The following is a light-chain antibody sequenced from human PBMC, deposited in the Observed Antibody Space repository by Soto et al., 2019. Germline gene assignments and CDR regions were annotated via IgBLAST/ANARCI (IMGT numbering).Light chain of an antibody. V-gene: IGKV1-39*01. J-gene: IGKJ2*01. CDR3: QQSYSTPQT. CDR1: ESISSY. CDR2: SAS. Sequence: DIQMPQSPSSLSASVGDRVTITCRASESISSYLNWYQQKPGKAPKLVIYSASSLQSGVPSRFSGSGSGTDFTLTISSLHPEDFATYYCQQSYSTPQTFGQGTKLEIK.